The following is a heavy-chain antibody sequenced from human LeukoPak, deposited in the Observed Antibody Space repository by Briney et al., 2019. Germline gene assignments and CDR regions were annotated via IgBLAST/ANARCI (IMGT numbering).Heavy chain of an antibody. V-gene: IGHV1-8*01. CDR2: MHPDNGNT. J-gene: IGHJ5*02. CDR3: ARGHGSAFDP. CDR1: GYAFTNYD. D-gene: IGHD3-10*01. Sequence: ASVKVSCKTSGYAFTNYDINWVRQAPGQGLERMGWMHPDNGNTGYAQKFQGRVTMTRNTSITTAYVELRSLRSDDTAVYYCARGHGSAFDPWGQGTLVTVSS.